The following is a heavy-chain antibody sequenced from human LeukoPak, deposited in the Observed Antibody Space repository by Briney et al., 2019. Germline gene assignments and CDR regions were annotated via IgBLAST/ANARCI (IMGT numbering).Heavy chain of an antibody. CDR2: ISYDGSNK. V-gene: IGHV3-30*18. J-gene: IGHJ4*02. CDR1: GFTFSSYG. CDR3: VKPDYGDYYFDY. D-gene: IGHD4-17*01. Sequence: PGGSLRLSCAASGFTFSSYGMHWVRQAPGKGLEWVAVISYDGSNKYYADSVKGRFTISRDNSKNTLYLQMSSLRAEDTAVYYCVKPDYGDYYFDYWGQGTLVTVSS.